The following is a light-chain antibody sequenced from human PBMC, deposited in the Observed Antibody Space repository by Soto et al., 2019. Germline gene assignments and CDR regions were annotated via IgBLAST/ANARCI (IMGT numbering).Light chain of an antibody. CDR3: SSYTSSSTRVV. Sequence: QSVLTQPASVSGSPGQSITISCTGTSSDVGGYKYVSWYQQHPGKAPKLMIYEVSTRPSGVSYRFSASKSGNTASLTISGLQVEDEADYYCSSYTSSSTRVVFGGGTKLTVL. J-gene: IGLJ2*01. CDR1: SSDVGGYKY. CDR2: EVS. V-gene: IGLV2-14*01.